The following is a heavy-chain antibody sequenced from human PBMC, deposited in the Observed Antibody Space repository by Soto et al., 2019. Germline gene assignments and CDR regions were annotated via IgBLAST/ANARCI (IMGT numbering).Heavy chain of an antibody. CDR1: GYSISSGYY. Sequence: LSLTCAVSGYSISSGYYWGWIRQPPGGGLEWIGSIYRSGSTYYNPSLKSRVTISVDTSKNQLSLKLSSVTAADTALYYCARGHANYYFDYWGQGTLVTVSS. J-gene: IGHJ4*02. D-gene: IGHD2-8*01. V-gene: IGHV4-38-2*01. CDR3: ARGHANYYFDY. CDR2: IYRSGST.